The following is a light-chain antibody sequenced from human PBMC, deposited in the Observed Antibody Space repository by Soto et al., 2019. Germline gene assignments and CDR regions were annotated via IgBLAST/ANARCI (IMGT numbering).Light chain of an antibody. CDR3: QSYDSSLSGVV. V-gene: IGLV1-40*01. CDR1: SSNIGAGYD. CDR2: GNS. J-gene: IGLJ2*01. Sequence: QLVLTQPPSVSGAPGQRVTISCTGSSSNIGAGYDVHWYQQLPGTAPNLLIYGNSNRPSGVPDRFAGCKSGTSVSLAINGLQAEDEADNYCQSYDSSLSGVVFGGGTKVTVL.